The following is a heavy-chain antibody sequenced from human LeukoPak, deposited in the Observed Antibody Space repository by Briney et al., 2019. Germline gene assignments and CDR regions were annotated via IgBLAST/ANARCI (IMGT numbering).Heavy chain of an antibody. D-gene: IGHD2/OR15-2a*01. Sequence: SETLSLTCTVSGGSISSDHWNWIRQPPGKGLEWIGCIYYSGSTYYNPSLKSRVTISVDMSKSQFSLRLTSVTAADTAVYYCARKNDFDIWVQGTLVTVPS. J-gene: IGHJ3*02. CDR2: IYYSGST. CDR1: GGSISSDH. CDR3: ARKNDFDI. V-gene: IGHV4-59*01.